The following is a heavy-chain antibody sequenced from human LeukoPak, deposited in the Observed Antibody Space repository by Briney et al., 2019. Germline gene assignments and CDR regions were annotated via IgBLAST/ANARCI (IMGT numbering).Heavy chain of an antibody. J-gene: IGHJ6*02. D-gene: IGHD2-15*01. V-gene: IGHV1-18*01. Sequence: ASVNVSCKASGYTFTIYGISWVRQAPGQGLEWMGWISAYNGNTNYAQKLQGRVTMTTDTSTSTAYMELRSLRSDDTAVYYCARDKDVGLYCSGGSCYYYYYGMDVWGQGTTVTVSS. CDR2: ISAYNGNT. CDR3: ARDKDVGLYCSGGSCYYYYYGMDV. CDR1: GYTFTIYG.